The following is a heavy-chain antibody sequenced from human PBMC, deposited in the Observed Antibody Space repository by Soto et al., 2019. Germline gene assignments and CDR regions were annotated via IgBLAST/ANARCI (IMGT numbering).Heavy chain of an antibody. D-gene: IGHD4-17*01. CDR3: ARSSKSTVTAFDY. J-gene: IGHJ4*02. CDR1: GGSISSGGYY. Sequence: QVQLQESGPGLVKPSQTLSLTCTVSGGSISSGGYYWSWIRQHPGKGLEWIGYIYYRGSTYYNTSLQSRVTISGDKSKNQFSLQLSSVPAADTAVYYWARSSKSTVTAFDYWGQGTLVTVSS. V-gene: IGHV4-31*03. CDR2: IYYRGST.